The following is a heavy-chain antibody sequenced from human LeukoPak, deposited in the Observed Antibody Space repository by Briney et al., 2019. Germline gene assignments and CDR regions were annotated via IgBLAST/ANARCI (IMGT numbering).Heavy chain of an antibody. J-gene: IGHJ5*02. Sequence: ASVKVSCKASGYTFTSYYMHWVRQAPGQGLDWMGIINPSGSSTLYAQKFQGRVTMTRDMSTTTDYMEPSSLRSEDTAVYYCARDNSVGDIAWWFDPWGQGTLVTVSS. CDR2: INPSGSST. V-gene: IGHV1-46*01. D-gene: IGHD3-16*02. CDR3: ARDNSVGDIAWWFDP. CDR1: GYTFTSYY.